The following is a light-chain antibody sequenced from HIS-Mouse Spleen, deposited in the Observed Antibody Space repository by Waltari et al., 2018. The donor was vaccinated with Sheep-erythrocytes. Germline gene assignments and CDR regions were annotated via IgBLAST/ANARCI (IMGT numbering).Light chain of an antibody. J-gene: IGLJ3*02. CDR2: EGS. CDR1: SSDVGSYNL. CDR3: CSYAGSSTPWV. Sequence: QSALTQPASVSGSPGQSITISCTGTSSDVGSYNLVSWYQQHPGKAPKLMIYEGSKRPSAVSNRFSGSKSGNTASLTISGLQAEYEADYYCCSYAGSSTPWVFGGGTKLTVL. V-gene: IGLV2-23*01.